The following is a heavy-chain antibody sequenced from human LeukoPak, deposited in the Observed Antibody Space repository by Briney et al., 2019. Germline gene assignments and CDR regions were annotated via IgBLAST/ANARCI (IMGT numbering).Heavy chain of an antibody. Sequence: ASVKVSCKVTGYTLTELSMHWVRQAPGKGLEWMGGLDPEDGETIYAQKFQGRATMTEDTSTDTAYKELSSLRSEDTAVYYCATARPHMITFGGVIEAHFDYWGQGTLVTVSS. V-gene: IGHV1-24*01. CDR3: ATARPHMITFGGVIEAHFDY. CDR1: GYTLTELS. J-gene: IGHJ4*02. CDR2: LDPEDGET. D-gene: IGHD3-16*02.